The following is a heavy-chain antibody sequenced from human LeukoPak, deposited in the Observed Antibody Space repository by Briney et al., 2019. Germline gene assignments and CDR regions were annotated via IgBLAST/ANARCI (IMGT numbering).Heavy chain of an antibody. CDR1: GGSISSYY. D-gene: IGHD5-12*01. CDR3: AGVRVATKHFDY. V-gene: IGHV4-59*01. J-gene: IGHJ4*02. CDR2: IYYSGST. Sequence: PSETLSLACTVSGGSISSYYWSRIRQPPGKGLEWIGYIYYSGSTNYNPSLKSRVTISVDTSKNQFSLKLSSVTAADTAVYYCAGVRVATKHFDYWGQGTLVTVSS.